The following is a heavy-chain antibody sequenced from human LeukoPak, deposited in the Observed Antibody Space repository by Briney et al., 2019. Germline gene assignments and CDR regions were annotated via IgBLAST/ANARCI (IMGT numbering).Heavy chain of an antibody. CDR1: GFTFSGSA. V-gene: IGHV3-73*01. Sequence: GGSLTLSCAASGFTFSGSAMHWVRQASGKGLEWVGRIKSKAYNYATAYAASVKDRFTISRDDSKNTAYLQMNSLRTEDTAVYYCTRRLDGSGSSRYFDYWGQGTLVIVSS. CDR2: IKSKAYNYAT. J-gene: IGHJ4*02. CDR3: TRRLDGSGSSRYFDY. D-gene: IGHD3-10*01.